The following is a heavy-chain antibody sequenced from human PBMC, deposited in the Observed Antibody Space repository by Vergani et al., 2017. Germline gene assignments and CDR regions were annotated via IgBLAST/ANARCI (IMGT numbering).Heavy chain of an antibody. D-gene: IGHD1-20*01. V-gene: IGHV5-51*01. J-gene: IGHJ6*02. CDR1: GYSFTSYW. CDR3: ARWRELTGRDYYGMDV. Sequence: EVQLVQSGAEVKKPGESLKISCTGSGYSFTSYWIGWVRQMPGKGLEWMGIIYPGDSDTRYSPSFQGQVTISADKSISTAYLQWSSLKASDTAMYYCARWRELTGRDYYGMDVWGQGTTVTVSS. CDR2: IYPGDSDT.